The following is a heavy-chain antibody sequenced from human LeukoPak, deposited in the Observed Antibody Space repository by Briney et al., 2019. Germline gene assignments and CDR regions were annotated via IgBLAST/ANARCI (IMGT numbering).Heavy chain of an antibody. CDR2: INPSGGST. CDR3: ARDMTTVTPGGNWFDP. D-gene: IGHD4-17*01. V-gene: IGHV1-46*01. J-gene: IGHJ5*02. Sequence: ASVKVSCKASGYTFTSYYMHWVRQAPGQGLEWMGIINPSGGSTSYAQKFQGRVTMTRDMPTSTVYMELSSLRSEDTAVYYCARDMTTVTPGGNWFDPWGQGTLVTVSS. CDR1: GYTFTSYY.